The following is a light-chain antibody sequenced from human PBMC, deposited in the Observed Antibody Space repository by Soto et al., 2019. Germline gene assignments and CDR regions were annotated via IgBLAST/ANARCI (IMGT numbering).Light chain of an antibody. CDR3: QHYNSYPLP. CDR2: KAS. CDR1: QSISSW. V-gene: IGKV1-5*03. J-gene: IGKJ4*01. Sequence: DIQMTQSPSTLSASVGDRVTITCRASQSISSWLAWYHQKPGKAPKLLIFKASTLESGVPSRFSGSGSGTEFTLTISGLQPDDFAKYYCQHYNSYPLPFGGGTKVEIK.